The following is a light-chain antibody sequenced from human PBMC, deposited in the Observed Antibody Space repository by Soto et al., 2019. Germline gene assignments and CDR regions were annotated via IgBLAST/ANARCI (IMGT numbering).Light chain of an antibody. J-gene: IGLJ2*01. Sequence: QSVLTQPPSVSGAPGQRVTISCTGSSSNIGAGYDVHWYQQLPGTAPKLLIYGNSNRPSGVPDRFSGSKSGTSASLAITGLQAEDAAYYSCQSYDTSLSVVFGGGTKLTVL. CDR2: GNS. V-gene: IGLV1-40*01. CDR1: SSNIGAGYD. CDR3: QSYDTSLSVV.